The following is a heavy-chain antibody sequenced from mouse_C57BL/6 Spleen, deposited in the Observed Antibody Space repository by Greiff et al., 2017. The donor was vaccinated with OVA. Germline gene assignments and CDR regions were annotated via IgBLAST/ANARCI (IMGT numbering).Heavy chain of an antibody. Sequence: EVKLVESGPVLVKPGASVKMSCKASGYTFTDYYMNWVKQSHGKSLEWIGVINPYNGGTSYNQKFKGKATLTVDKSSSTAYMELNSLTSEDSAVYYCARMGNYDYYYAMDYWGQGTSVTVSS. V-gene: IGHV1-19*01. J-gene: IGHJ4*01. CDR1: GYTFTDYY. CDR3: ARMGNYDYYYAMDY. CDR2: INPYNGGT. D-gene: IGHD2-1*01.